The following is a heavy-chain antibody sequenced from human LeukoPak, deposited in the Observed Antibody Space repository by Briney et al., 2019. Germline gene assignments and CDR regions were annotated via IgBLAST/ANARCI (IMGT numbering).Heavy chain of an antibody. J-gene: IGHJ6*02. CDR1: GYTFTSYG. CDR3: ARSDYRNYYYYGMDV. D-gene: IGHD4-11*01. Sequence: ASVKVSCKASGYTFTSYGISWVRQAPGQGLEWMGWISAYNGNTHHAQKLQGRVTMTTDTSTTTAYMELRSLRSDDTAVYYCARSDYRNYYYYGMDVWGQGTTVTVSS. V-gene: IGHV1-18*01. CDR2: ISAYNGNT.